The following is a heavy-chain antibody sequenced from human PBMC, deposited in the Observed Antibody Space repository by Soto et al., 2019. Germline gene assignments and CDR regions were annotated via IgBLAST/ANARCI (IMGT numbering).Heavy chain of an antibody. CDR3: TREAIVVIPAAQPSHFDS. D-gene: IGHD2-2*01. V-gene: IGHV1-18*01. CDR2: ISPYSGYT. Sequence: QVQLVQSGAEVKKPGASVKVSCKGLGYNFIIYGINWVRQAPGQGLEWMGWISPYSGYTHSAQKFQGRLTLTTDTAATTAYMELRSLRSADTALYYCTREAIVVIPAAQPSHFDSWGQGTLVTVSS. J-gene: IGHJ4*02. CDR1: GYNFIIYG.